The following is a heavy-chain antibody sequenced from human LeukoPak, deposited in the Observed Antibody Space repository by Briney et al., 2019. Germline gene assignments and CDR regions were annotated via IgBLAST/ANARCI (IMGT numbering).Heavy chain of an antibody. Sequence: GASVKVSCKASGYTFTSYGISGVRQPPGQGLEGMGWISAYNGNTNYAQKLQGRVTMTTDTSTSTAYMELRSLRSDDTAVYYCARDRAGYSYGTFDYWGQGTLVTVSS. CDR2: ISAYNGNT. CDR3: ARDRAGYSYGTFDY. V-gene: IGHV1-18*01. J-gene: IGHJ4*02. D-gene: IGHD5-18*01. CDR1: GYTFTSYG.